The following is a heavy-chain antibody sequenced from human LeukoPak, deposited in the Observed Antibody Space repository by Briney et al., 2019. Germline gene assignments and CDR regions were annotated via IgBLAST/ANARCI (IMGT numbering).Heavy chain of an antibody. CDR1: GYTFTGYF. Sequence: ASVKVSCKASGYTFTGYFIHWVRQAPGQGLEWMGWINPKSGGTNYQQKFKDRVTMTRDTSITTAYMEMSRMRSDDTAVYYCARSMVVRGVMGNYFDPWGQGTLVTVSS. CDR3: ARSMVVRGVMGNYFDP. CDR2: INPKSGGT. D-gene: IGHD3-10*01. J-gene: IGHJ5*02. V-gene: IGHV1-2*02.